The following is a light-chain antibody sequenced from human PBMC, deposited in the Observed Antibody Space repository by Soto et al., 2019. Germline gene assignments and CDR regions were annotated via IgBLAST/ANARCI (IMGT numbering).Light chain of an antibody. J-gene: IGKJ1*01. Sequence: DIVMTQSPDSLAVSLGERATINCKSSQRVFYSSNNKNYLAWYQQKPGQPPKLLIYWASTPESGVPDRFSGSGSGTDFTLTISSLQAEDVAVYYCQQYYRPWTFGQGTKVEIK. CDR3: QQYYRPWT. CDR2: WAS. CDR1: QRVFYSSNNKNY. V-gene: IGKV4-1*01.